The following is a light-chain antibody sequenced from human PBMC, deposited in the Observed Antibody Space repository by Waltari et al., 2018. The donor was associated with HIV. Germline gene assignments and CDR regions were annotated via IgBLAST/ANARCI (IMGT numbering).Light chain of an antibody. Sequence: QSMLTQPPSASGTPGQRVTISCSGSSSNIGRNTVTWYQQLPGTAPKLLIYSSNHRPSVVPDRFSGSKSGTSAARAISGLQSEDEADYYCATWDDSLNGRVFGGGTKLTVL. CDR3: ATWDDSLNGRV. CDR1: SSNIGRNT. CDR2: SSN. V-gene: IGLV1-44*01. J-gene: IGLJ3*02.